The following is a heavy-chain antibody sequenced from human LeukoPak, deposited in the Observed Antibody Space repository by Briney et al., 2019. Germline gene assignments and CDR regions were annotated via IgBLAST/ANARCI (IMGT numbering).Heavy chain of an antibody. V-gene: IGHV3-30-3*01. CDR1: GFTFSSYA. CDR2: ISYVGSNK. CDR3: ARDTCSGGSCYYNY. J-gene: IGHJ4*02. D-gene: IGHD2-15*01. Sequence: GRSLRLSCAASGFTFSSYAMHWVRQAPGKGLEWVAVISYVGSNKYYADSVKGRFTISRDNSKNTLYLQMNSLRAEDTAVYYCARDTCSGGSCYYNYWGQGTLVTVSS.